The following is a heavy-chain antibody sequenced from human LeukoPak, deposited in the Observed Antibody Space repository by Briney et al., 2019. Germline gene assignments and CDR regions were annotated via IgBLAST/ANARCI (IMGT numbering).Heavy chain of an antibody. CDR3: ARVGATGDFDY. D-gene: IGHD1-26*01. Sequence: SETLSLTCTVSGGSISSSSYYWSWIRQPPGKGLEWIGYIYYSGSTNYNPSLKSRVTISVDTSKNQFSLKLSSVTAADTAVYYCARVGATGDFDYWGQGTLVTVSS. J-gene: IGHJ4*02. CDR2: IYYSGST. V-gene: IGHV4-61*01. CDR1: GGSISSSSYY.